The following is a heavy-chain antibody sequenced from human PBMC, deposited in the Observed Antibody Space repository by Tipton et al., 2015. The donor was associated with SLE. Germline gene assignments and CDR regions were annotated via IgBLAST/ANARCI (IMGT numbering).Heavy chain of an antibody. V-gene: IGHV3-48*01. CDR2: ISSSSSTI. J-gene: IGHJ1*01. Sequence: SLRLSCAASGFTFSSYGMRWVRQAPGKGLEWVSYISSSSSTIYYADSVKGRFTISRDNSKNTLYLQMNSLKTEDTAVYYCTTNPGGQQLVTRYFQHWGQGTLVTVSS. D-gene: IGHD6-13*01. CDR1: GFTFSSYG. CDR3: TTNPGGQQLVTRYFQH.